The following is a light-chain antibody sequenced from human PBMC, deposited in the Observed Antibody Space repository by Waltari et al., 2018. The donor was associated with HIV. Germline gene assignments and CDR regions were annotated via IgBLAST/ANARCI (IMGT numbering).Light chain of an antibody. J-gene: IGLJ3*02. Sequence: SYVLTQPPSVSVAPGETARITCGGNNIGGKSVHWYQQKPGQAPVLLIFDGSDRPPGIPGRCSGSKSGNTATLTISRVEAGDEADYYCQVWDRSSDHWVFGGGTKLPVL. V-gene: IGLV3-21*04. CDR1: NIGGKS. CDR3: QVWDRSSDHWV. CDR2: DGS.